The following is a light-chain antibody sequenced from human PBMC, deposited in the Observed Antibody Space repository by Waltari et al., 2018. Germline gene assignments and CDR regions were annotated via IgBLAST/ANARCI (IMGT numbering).Light chain of an antibody. CDR3: QQRNNWPIT. CDR2: DTS. J-gene: IGKJ5*01. CDR1: QSASNF. V-gene: IGKV3-11*01. Sequence: EIVLTQSPDTLSLSPGERATLSCRASQSASNFLAWYQQKPGQAPRLLIYDTSNRATGVPARFSGSGSGTDFTLTINSLEPDDFAVYSCQQRNNWPITFGQGTRLEIK.